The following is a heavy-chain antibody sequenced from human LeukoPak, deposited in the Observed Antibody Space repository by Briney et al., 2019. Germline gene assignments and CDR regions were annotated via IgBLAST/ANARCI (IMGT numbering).Heavy chain of an antibody. Sequence: PGRSLRLSCAASGFTFSSYGMHWVRQAPGKRLEGLAVIWYDGSNKYYADSVKGRFTISRDNSKNTLFLQISSLRAEDTALYYCAKTLVGATSGPDYYFVSWGQGTLVTVSS. CDR3: AKTLVGATSGPDYYFVS. D-gene: IGHD1-26*01. V-gene: IGHV3-33*06. CDR1: GFTFSSYG. J-gene: IGHJ4*02. CDR2: IWYDGSNK.